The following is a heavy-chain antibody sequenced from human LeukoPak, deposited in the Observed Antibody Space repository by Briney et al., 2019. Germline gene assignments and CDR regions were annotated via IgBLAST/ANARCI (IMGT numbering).Heavy chain of an antibody. Sequence: ASVKVSCKASGYTFTGYYMHWVRQAPGQGFEWMGWINPNSGGTNYAQKFQGRVTMTRDTSISTAYMELSRLRSDDTAVYYCAETGGYNSGVFDYWGQGTLVTVSS. CDR1: GYTFTGYY. D-gene: IGHD2-15*01. J-gene: IGHJ4*02. V-gene: IGHV1-2*02. CDR2: INPNSGGT. CDR3: AETGGYNSGVFDY.